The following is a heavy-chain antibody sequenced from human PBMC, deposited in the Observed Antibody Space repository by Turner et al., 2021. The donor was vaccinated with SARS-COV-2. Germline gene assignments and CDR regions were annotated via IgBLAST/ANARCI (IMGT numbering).Heavy chain of an antibody. V-gene: IGHV4-39*01. CDR3: ARGRIMITFGGVIPNWFDP. CDR2: IYYSGST. Sequence: QLQLQESGPGLVKPSDTLSLTCTVSGCSISSSSYYWDWFRQPPGKGLEWIGSIYYSGSTYYNTSLKSRVTISVDTSKNQFSLKLSSVTAADTAVYYCARGRIMITFGGVIPNWFDPWGQGTLVTVSS. CDR1: GCSISSSSYY. D-gene: IGHD3-16*02. J-gene: IGHJ5*02.